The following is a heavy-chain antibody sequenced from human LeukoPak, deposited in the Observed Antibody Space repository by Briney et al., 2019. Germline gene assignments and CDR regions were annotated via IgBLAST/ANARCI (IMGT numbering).Heavy chain of an antibody. CDR2: INPKSGST. Sequence: ASVKVSCKASGYTFTDYYMHWVRQAPGQGLEWMGWINPKSGSTNYAQQYQSGVTMTRDTSISTAYMELSSLRPDDTAVYFCARDGQGSGKTYDYWGQGTLVTVSS. CDR3: ARDGQGSGKTYDY. D-gene: IGHD1-1*01. V-gene: IGHV1-2*02. J-gene: IGHJ4*02. CDR1: GYTFTDYY.